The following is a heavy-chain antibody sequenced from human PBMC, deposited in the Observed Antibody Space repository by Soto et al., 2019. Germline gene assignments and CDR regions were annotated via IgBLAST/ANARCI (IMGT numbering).Heavy chain of an antibody. CDR2: IYNAGST. J-gene: IGHJ6*02. V-gene: IGHV4-59*01. Sequence: SETLSLTCTVSGGSISNFYWSWIRQPPGKGLEWIGYIYNAGSTVYNPSFNSRVTISVDTSKNQFSLKLNSVTAADTAVYYCARDLWGYCGTDCYPLDVWGQGTTVTVSS. CDR1: GGSISNFY. CDR3: ARDLWGYCGTDCYPLDV. D-gene: IGHD2-21*02.